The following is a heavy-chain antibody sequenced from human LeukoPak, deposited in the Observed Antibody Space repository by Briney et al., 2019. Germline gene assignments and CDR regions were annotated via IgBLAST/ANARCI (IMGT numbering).Heavy chain of an antibody. CDR1: GYTFTSYG. Sequence: ASVKVSCKASGYTFTSYGISWVRQAPGQGLEWMGWINPNSGGTNYAQKFQGRVTMTRDTSISTAYMELSRLRSDDTAVYYCARGGAAARWRFDYWGQGTLVTVSS. J-gene: IGHJ4*02. V-gene: IGHV1-2*02. CDR3: ARGGAAARWRFDY. CDR2: INPNSGGT. D-gene: IGHD6-13*01.